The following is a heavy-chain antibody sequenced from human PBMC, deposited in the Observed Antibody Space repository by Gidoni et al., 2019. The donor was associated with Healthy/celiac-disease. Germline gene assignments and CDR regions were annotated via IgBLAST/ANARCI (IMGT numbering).Heavy chain of an antibody. V-gene: IGHV3-66*02. CDR2: IYSGGST. CDR1: GFTVSSNY. Sequence: EVQLVESGGGLVQPGGSLRLSCAASGFTVSSNYMSWVRQAPGKGLEWVSVIYSGGSTYYADSVKGRFTISRDNSKNTLYLQMNSLRAEDTAVYYCARGPFHGDYYYYGMDVWGQGTTVTVSS. CDR3: ARGPFHGDYYYYGMDV. J-gene: IGHJ6*02. D-gene: IGHD3-16*01.